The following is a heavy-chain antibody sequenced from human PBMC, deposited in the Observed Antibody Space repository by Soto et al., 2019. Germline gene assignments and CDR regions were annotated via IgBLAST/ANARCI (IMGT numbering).Heavy chain of an antibody. Sequence: GGSLRVSCLASGFTFSDYAMTWVRHVPGRSLEWVASLDGAGGSTYYADSVKGRFTISRDNSKNTLYMQMNSLRAEDTAVYYCAREVFYHYGMGVWGQGTTVTVAS. CDR2: LDGAGGST. CDR1: GFTFSDYA. V-gene: IGHV3-23*01. CDR3: AREVFYHYGMGV. J-gene: IGHJ6*02. D-gene: IGHD3-10*01.